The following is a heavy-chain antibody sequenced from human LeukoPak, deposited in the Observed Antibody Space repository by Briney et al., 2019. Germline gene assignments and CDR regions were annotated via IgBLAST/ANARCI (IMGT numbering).Heavy chain of an antibody. Sequence: SVKVSCKASGGTFSSYAISWVRQAPGQGLEWMGGIIPIFGTANYAQKFQGRVTITADKSTSTAYMELRSLRSDDTAVYYCASDHLSIEATGMRYWGQGTLVTVSS. CDR3: ASDHLSIEATGMRY. J-gene: IGHJ4*02. D-gene: IGHD6-13*01. CDR2: IIPIFGTA. V-gene: IGHV1-69*06. CDR1: GGTFSSYA.